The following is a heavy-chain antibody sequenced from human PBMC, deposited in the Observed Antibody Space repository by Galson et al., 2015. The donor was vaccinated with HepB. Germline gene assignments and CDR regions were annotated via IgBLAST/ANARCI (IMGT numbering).Heavy chain of an antibody. V-gene: IGHV3-30-3*01. CDR3: ARDRISEEVPAESGVLDY. CDR1: GFTFSSYA. J-gene: IGHJ4*02. D-gene: IGHD2-2*01. CDR2: ISYDGSNK. Sequence: SLRLSCAASGFTFSSYAMHWVRQAPGKGLEWVAVISYDGSNKYYADSVKGRFTISRDNSKNTLYLQMNSLRAEDTAVYYCARDRISEEVPAESGVLDYWGQGTLVTVSS.